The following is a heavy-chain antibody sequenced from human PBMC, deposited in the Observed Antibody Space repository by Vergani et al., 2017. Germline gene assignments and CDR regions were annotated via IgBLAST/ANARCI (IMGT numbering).Heavy chain of an antibody. J-gene: IGHJ6*02. Sequence: EVQLVESGGGLVQPGGSLRLSCAASGFTFSSYWMHWVRQAPGKGLVWVSRINSGGSSTSYADSVKGRFTIARDNAKNTLYLQMNSLRAEDTAVYYCASIAAAGNYYYYGMDVWGQGTTVTVSS. D-gene: IGHD6-13*01. CDR3: ASIAAAGNYYYYGMDV. CDR1: GFTFSSYW. V-gene: IGHV3-74*01. CDR2: INSGGSST.